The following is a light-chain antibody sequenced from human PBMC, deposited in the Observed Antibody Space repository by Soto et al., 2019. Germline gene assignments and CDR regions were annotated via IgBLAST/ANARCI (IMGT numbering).Light chain of an antibody. J-gene: IGKJ1*01. V-gene: IGKV1-5*03. CDR2: KAS. CDR3: QQYSTYST. CDR1: LSSSW. Sequence: DIQMTQSPSTLYAPVGDRVTITCRASLSSSWLAWYQQKPGKDPKLMIYKASSLESGVPSRFSGSGSGTEFTLTISSLQPYDFATYYCQQYSTYSTFGQGTKVEIK.